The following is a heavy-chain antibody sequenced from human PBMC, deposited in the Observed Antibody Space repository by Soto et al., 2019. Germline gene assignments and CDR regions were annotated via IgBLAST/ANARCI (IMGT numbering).Heavy chain of an antibody. CDR2: ITYDGSNK. D-gene: IGHD3-10*01. V-gene: IGHV3-7*01. CDR1: GFTFSSYG. Sequence: GGSLRLSCAASGFTFSSYGMHWVRQAPGKGLEWVANITYDGSNKYYVDSVKGRFTISRDNAKNSLYLQMNSLRAEDTAVYYCARDFRTMVKIAFDIWGQGTMVTVSS. CDR3: ARDFRTMVKIAFDI. J-gene: IGHJ3*02.